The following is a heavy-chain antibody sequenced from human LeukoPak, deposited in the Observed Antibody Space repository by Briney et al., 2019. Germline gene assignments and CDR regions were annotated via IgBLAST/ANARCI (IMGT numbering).Heavy chain of an antibody. V-gene: IGHV3-23*01. Sequence: QPGGSLRLSCAASGFTFSTYAMSWVRQAPGKGLEWVSTISDSDIGTYYADSVKGRFTISRDNSKNTLYLQMNSLRAEDTAVYYCAKAHPPGPMVRGVIILYFDYWGQGTLVTVSS. CDR2: ISDSDIGT. CDR3: AKAHPPGPMVRGVIILYFDY. CDR1: GFTFSTYA. J-gene: IGHJ4*02. D-gene: IGHD3-10*01.